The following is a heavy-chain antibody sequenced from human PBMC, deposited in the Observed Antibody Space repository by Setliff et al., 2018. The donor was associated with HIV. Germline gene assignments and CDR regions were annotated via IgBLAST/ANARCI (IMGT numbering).Heavy chain of an antibody. CDR2: INGGNGDT. V-gene: IGHV1-3*01. CDR3: ARDSLPYYYGSGTDSFDI. Sequence: GASVKVSCKASGYTFTSYAINWVRQAPGQSLEWMAWINGGNGDTKYSQKFQGRVTVTGDTSAITAYMELSDLRSEDTAVYYCARDSLPYYYGSGTDSFDIWGQGTMVTVSS. D-gene: IGHD3-10*01. CDR1: GYTFTSYA. J-gene: IGHJ3*02.